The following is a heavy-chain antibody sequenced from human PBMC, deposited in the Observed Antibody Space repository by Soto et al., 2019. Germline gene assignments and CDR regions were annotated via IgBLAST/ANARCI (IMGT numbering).Heavy chain of an antibody. J-gene: IGHJ3*02. CDR2: ISGSGGST. V-gene: IGHV3-23*01. CDR3: AKDGAYYYDSSGYYSGADHDAFDI. CDR1: GFTFSSYA. D-gene: IGHD3-22*01. Sequence: PGGSLRLSCAASGFTFSSYAMSWVRQAPGKGLEWVSAISGSGGSTYYADSVKGRFTISRDNSKNTLYLQMNSLRAEDTAVYYCAKDGAYYYDSSGYYSGADHDAFDIWGQGTMVTVSS.